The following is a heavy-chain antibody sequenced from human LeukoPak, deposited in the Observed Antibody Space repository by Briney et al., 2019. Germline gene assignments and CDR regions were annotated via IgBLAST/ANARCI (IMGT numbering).Heavy chain of an antibody. CDR2: IYPGDSDT. CDR3: AIQVGLLWFAELGLNWFDP. CDR1: GYRFTSYW. Sequence: GESLKISCKGSGYRFTSYWIGWVRQMPGKGLEWMGIIYPGDSDTRYSPSFQGQVTISADKSISTAYLQWSSLKASETAMYSWAIQVGLLWFAELGLNWFDPWGQGTLVTVSS. J-gene: IGHJ5*02. D-gene: IGHD3-10*01. V-gene: IGHV5-51*01.